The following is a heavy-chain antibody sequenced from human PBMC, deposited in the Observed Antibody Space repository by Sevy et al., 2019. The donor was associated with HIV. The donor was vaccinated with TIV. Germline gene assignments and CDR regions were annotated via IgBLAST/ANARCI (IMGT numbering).Heavy chain of an antibody. CDR1: GFTFSPYW. D-gene: IGHD1-26*01. CDR2: IRPDGSDK. J-gene: IGHJ4*02. V-gene: IGHV3-7*01. Sequence: GGSLRLSCAASGFTFSPYWMTWVRQAPGKGLEWVANIRPDGSDKYYVDSVKGRFTISRDNAKNSLYLQMNSLRADDTTMYYCARGEGLDCWGQGALVTVSS. CDR3: ARGEGLDC.